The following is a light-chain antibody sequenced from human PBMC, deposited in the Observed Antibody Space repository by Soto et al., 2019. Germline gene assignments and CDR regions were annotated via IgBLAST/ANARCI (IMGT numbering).Light chain of an antibody. CDR3: QHYGAAPIT. Sequence: EIVLTQSPRSLSLSPGDRATLSCRASQSVGGNVAWYQQIPGQPPKLLIFGASSRATSIADKFSGSGSGTDFTLTISSLEPADFALYYCQHYGAAPITFGQGTRLEIK. CDR1: QSVGGN. J-gene: IGKJ5*01. V-gene: IGKV3-20*01. CDR2: GAS.